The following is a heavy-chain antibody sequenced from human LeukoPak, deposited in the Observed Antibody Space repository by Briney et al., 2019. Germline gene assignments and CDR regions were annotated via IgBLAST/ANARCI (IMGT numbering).Heavy chain of an antibody. CDR3: AREGPEYYYYMGV. CDR2: ISSSSSYI. V-gene: IGHV3-21*01. Sequence: GGSLRLSCAASGFTFSSYSMNWVRQAPGKGLEWVSSISSSSSYIYYADSVKGRFTISRDNAKNSLYLQMNSLRAEDTAVYYCAREGPEYYYYMGVWGKGTTVTISS. D-gene: IGHD2-2*01. J-gene: IGHJ6*03. CDR1: GFTFSSYS.